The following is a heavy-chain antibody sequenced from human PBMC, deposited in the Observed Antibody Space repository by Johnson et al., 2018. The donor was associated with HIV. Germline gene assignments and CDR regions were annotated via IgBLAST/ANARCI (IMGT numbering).Heavy chain of an antibody. CDR3: VRESTPLGGDYVGYGFDM. V-gene: IGHV3-11*01. CDR1: GFTFKDYY. Sequence: VQLVESGGALVRPGGSLRLSCAVSGFTFKDYYMNWVRQAPGKGLEWVSHISSSGTTTYYADSVKGRFTISRDKASKFVSLQMKSLKVEDTAVYYCVRESTPLGGDYVGYGFDMWGQGTMVTVSS. J-gene: IGHJ3*02. CDR2: ISSSGTTT. D-gene: IGHD4-17*01.